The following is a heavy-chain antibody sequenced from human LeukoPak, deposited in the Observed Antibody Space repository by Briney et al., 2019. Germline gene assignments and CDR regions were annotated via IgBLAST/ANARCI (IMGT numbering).Heavy chain of an antibody. J-gene: IGHJ6*02. V-gene: IGHV3-21*01. CDR3: AREITYYDILTGYFPGYGMDV. Sequence: GGSLRLSCAASGFTFSSYSMNWVRQAPGKGLEWVSSISSSSSYIYYADSVKGRFTISRDNAKNSLYLQMNSLRAEDTVVYYCAREITYYDILTGYFPGYGMDVWGQGTTVTVSS. D-gene: IGHD3-9*01. CDR1: GFTFSSYS. CDR2: ISSSSSYI.